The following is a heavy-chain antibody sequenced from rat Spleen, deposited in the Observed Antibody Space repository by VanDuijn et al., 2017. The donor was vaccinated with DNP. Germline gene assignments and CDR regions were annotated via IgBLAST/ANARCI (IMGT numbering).Heavy chain of an antibody. CDR2: ISYSGST. V-gene: IGHV3-1*01. J-gene: IGHJ2*01. Sequence: EVQLQESGPGLVKPSQSLSLTCSVTGYSITSTYWGWIRKFPRNKMEWIGHISYSGSTRYHPSLKSRISITRDTSKNQFFLQLNSVTTEDTATYYCARWNIGTTTLDYWGQGVMVTVSS. D-gene: IGHD1-5*01. CDR1: GYSITSTY. CDR3: ARWNIGTTTLDY.